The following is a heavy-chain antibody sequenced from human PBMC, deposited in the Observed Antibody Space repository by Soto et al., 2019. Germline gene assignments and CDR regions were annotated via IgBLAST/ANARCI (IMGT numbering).Heavy chain of an antibody. Sequence: PGGSLRLSCAASGFSFSDYYMSWIRQAPGKGLEWVSYISGTSSYTNYADSVRGRFTISRDNAKNSLYLQMDSLKAEDTAVYFCARVERGITIFGVVIPPFDYWGQGT. CDR3: ARVERGITIFGVVIPPFDY. CDR2: ISGTSSYT. CDR1: GFSFSDYY. V-gene: IGHV3-11*05. D-gene: IGHD3-3*01. J-gene: IGHJ4*02.